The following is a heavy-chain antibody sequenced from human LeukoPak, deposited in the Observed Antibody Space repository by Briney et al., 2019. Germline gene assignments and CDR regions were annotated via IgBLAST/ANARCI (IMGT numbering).Heavy chain of an antibody. J-gene: IGHJ4*02. V-gene: IGHV3-20*04. Sequence: PGGSLRLSCAASGFTFDDYGMSWVRQAPGKGLEWVSGINWNGGSTGYADSVKGRFTISRDNAKNSLYLQMNSLRAEDTALYYCARTSGSYAELYYFDYWGQGTLVTVSS. CDR1: GFTFDDYG. CDR3: ARTSGSYAELYYFDY. D-gene: IGHD1-26*01. CDR2: INWNGGST.